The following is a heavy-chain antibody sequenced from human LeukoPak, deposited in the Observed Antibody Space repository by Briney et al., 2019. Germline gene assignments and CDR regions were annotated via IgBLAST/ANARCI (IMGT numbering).Heavy chain of an antibody. CDR2: IYYSVST. Sequence: SETLSLTCTVSGGSISSHYWSWIRQPPGKGLEWIGYIYYSVSTNYNPSLKSRVTISVDTSKNQFSLKLSSVTAADAAVYYCARSTVMGSYFDYWGQGTLVTVSS. CDR3: ARSTVMGSYFDY. CDR1: GGSISSHY. V-gene: IGHV4-59*11. D-gene: IGHD4-11*01. J-gene: IGHJ4*02.